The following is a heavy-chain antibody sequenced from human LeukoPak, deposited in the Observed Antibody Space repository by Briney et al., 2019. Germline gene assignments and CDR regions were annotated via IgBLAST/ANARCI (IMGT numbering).Heavy chain of an antibody. CDR3: ARDRGRYFDWSGDS. Sequence: PGGSLRLSCAASGFTFSSYSMNWVRQAPGKGLEWVSYISSSSSTIYYADSVKGRFTISRDNSKNTLYVQMNSLRAEDTAVYYCARDRGRYFDWSGDSWGQGTLVTVSS. J-gene: IGHJ4*02. CDR1: GFTFSSYS. V-gene: IGHV3-48*01. D-gene: IGHD3-9*01. CDR2: ISSSSSTI.